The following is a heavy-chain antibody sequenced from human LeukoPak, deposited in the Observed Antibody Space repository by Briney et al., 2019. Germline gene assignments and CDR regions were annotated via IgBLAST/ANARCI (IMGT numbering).Heavy chain of an antibody. CDR3: AKSAGIYYYYGMDV. D-gene: IGHD3-10*01. Sequence: GGSLRLSCAAPGFTFSSYAMSWVRQAPGKGLEWVSAISGSGGSTYYADSVKGRFTISRDNSKNTLYLQMNSLRAEDTAVYYCAKSAGIYYYYGMDVWGQGTTVTVSS. V-gene: IGHV3-23*01. J-gene: IGHJ6*02. CDR1: GFTFSSYA. CDR2: ISGSGGST.